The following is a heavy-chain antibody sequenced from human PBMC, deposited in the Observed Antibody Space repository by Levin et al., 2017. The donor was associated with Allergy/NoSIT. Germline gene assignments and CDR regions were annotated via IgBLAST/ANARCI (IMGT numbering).Heavy chain of an antibody. CDR2: IYPTDSDT. CDR3: ARRSVRVTFGGVQVDDAFDF. CDR1: GYTYTNHW. D-gene: IGHD3-16*01. J-gene: IGHJ3*01. Sequence: GESLKISCKGSGYTYTNHWIGWVRQTPGKGLEWMGIIYPTDSDTRYRPSLQGQVTISADKSINTAYLQWSSLKASDSGVYYCARRSVRVTFGGVQVDDAFDFWGQGTMVTVS. V-gene: IGHV5-51*01.